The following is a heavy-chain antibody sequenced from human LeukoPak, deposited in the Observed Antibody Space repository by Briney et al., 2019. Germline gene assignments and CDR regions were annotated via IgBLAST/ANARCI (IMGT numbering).Heavy chain of an antibody. CDR2: INHSGST. CDR1: GGXISSSNW. Sequence: SGTLSLTCAVSGGXISSSNWWSWVRQPPGKGLEWIGEINHSGSTNYNPSLKSRVTISVDTSKNQFSLKLSSVTAADTAVYYCARRVRFRRAWFDPWGQGTLVTVSS. V-gene: IGHV4-4*02. D-gene: IGHD2-21*01. J-gene: IGHJ5*02. CDR3: ARRVRFRRAWFDP.